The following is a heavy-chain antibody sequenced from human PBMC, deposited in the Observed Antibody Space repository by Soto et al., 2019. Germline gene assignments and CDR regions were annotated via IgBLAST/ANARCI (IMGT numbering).Heavy chain of an antibody. CDR2: IYPGDSDT. CDR1: GYSFTSYW. J-gene: IGHJ3*02. Sequence: GESLKISCKGSGYSFTSYWIGWVRQMPGKGLEWMGIIYPGDSDTRYSPSFQGQVTISADKSISTAYLQWSSLKASDTAMYYCASDSIYDYISYAFDIWGQGTMVTVSS. CDR3: ASDSIYDYISYAFDI. D-gene: IGHD3-16*01. V-gene: IGHV5-51*01.